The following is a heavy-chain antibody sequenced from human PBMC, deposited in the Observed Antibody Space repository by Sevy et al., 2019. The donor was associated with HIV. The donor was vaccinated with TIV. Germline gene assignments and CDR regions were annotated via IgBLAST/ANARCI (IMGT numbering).Heavy chain of an antibody. D-gene: IGHD3-3*01. CDR1: GFSFSSYG. CDR3: ANLLYLGDRWSLWLHGAEDFPL. J-gene: IGHJ1*01. CDR2: ISYDGSNK. Sequence: GGSLRLSCAASGFSFSSYGMYWVRQAPGKGLEWVALISYDGSNKNYADSVKGRFTISRDNSKNTVFLQMNSLRAEDTARSYCANLLYLGDRWSLWLHGAEDFPLGGGGTLVTVS. V-gene: IGHV3-30*18.